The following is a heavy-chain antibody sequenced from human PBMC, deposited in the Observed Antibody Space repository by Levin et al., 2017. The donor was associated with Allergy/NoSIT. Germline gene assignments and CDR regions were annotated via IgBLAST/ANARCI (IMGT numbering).Heavy chain of an antibody. CDR2: IGPAGDT. V-gene: IGHV3-13*01. CDR1: GFTFTNYD. CDR3: ARAVAARGGDYGMDV. J-gene: IGHJ6*02. Sequence: GESLKISCAASGFTFTNYDIHWVRQAAGRGLEWVSSIGPAGDTYYPDSVKGRFTISRENAKNSVYLHMNSLRAGDTAVYYCARAVAARGGDYGMDVWGQGTTVTVSS. D-gene: IGHD6-6*01.